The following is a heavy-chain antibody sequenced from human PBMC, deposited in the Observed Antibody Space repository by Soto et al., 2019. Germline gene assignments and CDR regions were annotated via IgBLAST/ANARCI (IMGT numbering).Heavy chain of an antibody. J-gene: IGHJ3*01. CDR3: AKSLVTPSDAFDL. Sequence: GGSLRLSCAASGVTFGNYAMNWVRQAPGKGLEWISSISDPGTSTYYANSVKGRFSMSRDNSKNTLFLQMNRLRADDTAVYFCAKSLVTPSDAFDLWGRGTLVTVSS. CDR2: ISDPGTST. V-gene: IGHV3-23*01. D-gene: IGHD2-21*02. CDR1: GVTFGNYA.